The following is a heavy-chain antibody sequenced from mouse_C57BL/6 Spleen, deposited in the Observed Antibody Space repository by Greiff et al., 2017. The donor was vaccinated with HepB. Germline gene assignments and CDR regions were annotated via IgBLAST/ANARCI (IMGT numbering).Heavy chain of an antibody. V-gene: IGHV1-55*01. Sequence: QVQLQQPGAELVKPGASVKMSCKASGYTFTSYWITWVKQRPGQGLEWIGDIYPGSGSTNYNEKFKSKATLTVDTSSSTAYMQLSSLTSEESAVYYCARETDWYFDVWGTGTTVTVSS. CDR3: ARETDWYFDV. CDR2: IYPGSGST. J-gene: IGHJ1*03. CDR1: GYTFTSYW.